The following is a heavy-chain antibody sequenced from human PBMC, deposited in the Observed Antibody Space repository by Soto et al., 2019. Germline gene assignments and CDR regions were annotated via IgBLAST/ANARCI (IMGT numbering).Heavy chain of an antibody. CDR1: GFTFSSYA. Sequence: GVTLRLSCAAYGFTFSSYAMHWVRQAPGKGLEWVAVISYDGSNKYYADSVKGRFAISRDNSKNTLYLQMNSLRAEDTALYYCAKDYAWLRLRPSSFDDLGQGTLVTVSS. CDR3: AKDYAWLRLRPSSFDD. J-gene: IGHJ4*02. CDR2: ISYDGSNK. V-gene: IGHV3-30*09. D-gene: IGHD5-12*01.